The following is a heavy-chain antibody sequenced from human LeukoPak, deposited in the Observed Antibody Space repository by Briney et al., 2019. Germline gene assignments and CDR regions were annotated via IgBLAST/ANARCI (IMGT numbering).Heavy chain of an antibody. CDR1: GGSISSYY. CDR3: ARSPRDGGYYYYYMDV. CDR2: IYYSGST. J-gene: IGHJ6*03. V-gene: IGHV4-59*08. Sequence: SETLSLTCTVSGGSISSYYWSWIRQPPGKGLEWIGYIYYSGSTNYNPSLKSRVTISVDTSKNQFSLKLSSVTAADTAVYYCARSPRDGGYYYYYMDVWGKGTTVTVSS.